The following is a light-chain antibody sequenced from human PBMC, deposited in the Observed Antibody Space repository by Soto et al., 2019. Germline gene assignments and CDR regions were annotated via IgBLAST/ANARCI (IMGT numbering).Light chain of an antibody. CDR1: QSIRNY. CDR2: TAS. Sequence: DLQMTQSPSSLSASVGDRVTITCRASQSIRNYLNWYQQKVGKAPKLLIYTASGLQGGVPSRFSGSGSGTDFTLTISSLQPEDFATYYCQQSYSTPPTFGQGTKVEIQ. V-gene: IGKV1-39*01. J-gene: IGKJ1*01. CDR3: QQSYSTPPT.